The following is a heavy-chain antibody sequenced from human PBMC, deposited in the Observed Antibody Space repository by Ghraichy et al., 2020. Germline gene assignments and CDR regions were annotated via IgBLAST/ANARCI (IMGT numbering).Heavy chain of an antibody. CDR3: ARYRGADSYDPFKFDY. D-gene: IGHD5-18*01. V-gene: IGHV4-59*01. Sequence: SETLSLTCTVSGNSISSSYWSWIRQLSWKGLEWIGYIYYSGSTNYNLSLKSRVTISADTSKNQFSLKLSSVTAAATAVYYCARYRGADSYDPFKFDYWGPGTLVTVSS. CDR1: GNSISSSY. CDR2: IYYSGST. J-gene: IGHJ4*02.